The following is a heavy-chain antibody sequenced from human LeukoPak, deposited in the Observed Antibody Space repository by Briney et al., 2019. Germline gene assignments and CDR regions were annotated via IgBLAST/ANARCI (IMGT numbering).Heavy chain of an antibody. CDR2: IYYGEIT. V-gene: IGHV4-39*01. Sequence: SETLSLTCTVSGGSISSSSYYWGWIRQPPGKGLEWIGNIYYGEITYYNPSLKSRVTISIDTSKNQFYLKLSSLTAADTAVYYCARRDDSSGYHKIFDYWGPGTLVTVSS. D-gene: IGHD3-22*01. J-gene: IGHJ4*02. CDR1: GGSISSSSYY. CDR3: ARRDDSSGYHKIFDY.